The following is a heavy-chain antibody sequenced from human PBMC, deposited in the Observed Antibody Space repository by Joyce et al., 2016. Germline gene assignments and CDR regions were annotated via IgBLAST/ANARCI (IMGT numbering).Heavy chain of an antibody. CDR1: GFTLSSYN. V-gene: IGHV3-21*01. Sequence: EVQLVESGGGLVKPGGSLRLSCAASGFTLSSYNMNWVRQAPGKGLEWVSSISSRSSYIYYADSVKGRFTISRDNAKNSVHLQLNSLRAEDTALYYCARDVDYDILTGYPYYFDYWGQGTLVTVSS. D-gene: IGHD3-9*01. CDR3: ARDVDYDILTGYPYYFDY. J-gene: IGHJ4*01. CDR2: ISSRSSYI.